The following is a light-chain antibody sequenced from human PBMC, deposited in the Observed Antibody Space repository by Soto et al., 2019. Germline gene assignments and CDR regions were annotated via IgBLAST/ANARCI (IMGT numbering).Light chain of an antibody. J-gene: IGKJ1*01. CDR3: QQYNSYSWT. CDR2: DAS. Sequence: DIPMTQSPSTLSASVGDRVTSTCRASQSMSSWLAWYQQKPGKAPKLLIYDASSFDRGVPSRFSGSGSGTDLTLTISSLQPDDFATYYCQQYNSYSWTFGQGPKVQIK. CDR1: QSMSSW. V-gene: IGKV1-5*01.